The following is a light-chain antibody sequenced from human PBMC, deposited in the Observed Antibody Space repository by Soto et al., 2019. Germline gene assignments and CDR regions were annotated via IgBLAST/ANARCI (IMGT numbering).Light chain of an antibody. CDR2: AAS. CDR3: QKYSSVPV. CDR1: QGIRNF. J-gene: IGKJ3*01. V-gene: IGKV1-27*01. Sequence: DIQMSQSPTSLSASVGDRVTITCRASQGIRNFVAWYQQKPGKAPKLLIYAASTLQSGVPSRFSGSGYGTDFTLTINSLQPEDVATYSCQKYSSVPVFGPGTKVEIK.